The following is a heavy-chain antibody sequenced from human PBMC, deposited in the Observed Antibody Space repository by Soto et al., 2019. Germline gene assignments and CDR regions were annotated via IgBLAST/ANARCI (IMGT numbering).Heavy chain of an antibody. CDR1: GYTFTSYA. J-gene: IGHJ4*02. V-gene: IGHV1-3*01. CDR2: INAGNGNT. CDR3: ARDISIFTMVRGLPTGLDY. D-gene: IGHD3-10*01. Sequence: GASVKVSCKASGYTFTSYAMHWVRQAPGQRLEWMGWINAGNGNTKYSQKFQGRVTITRDTSASTAYMELSSLRSEDTAVYYCARDISIFTMVRGLPTGLDYWGQGTLVTGSS.